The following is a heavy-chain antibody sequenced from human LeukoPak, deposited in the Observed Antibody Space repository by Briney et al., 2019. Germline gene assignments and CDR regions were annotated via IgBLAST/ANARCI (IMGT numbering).Heavy chain of an antibody. J-gene: IGHJ4*02. Sequence: GASVKVSCKASGGTFSSSAISWVRQAPGQGLEWMGGIIPIFGTANYAQKFQGRVTITTDESTSTAYMELSSLRSEDTAVYYCARNARRRIAARPFDYWGQGTLVTVSS. CDR3: ARNARRRIAARPFDY. V-gene: IGHV1-69*05. D-gene: IGHD6-6*01. CDR2: IIPIFGTA. CDR1: GGTFSSSA.